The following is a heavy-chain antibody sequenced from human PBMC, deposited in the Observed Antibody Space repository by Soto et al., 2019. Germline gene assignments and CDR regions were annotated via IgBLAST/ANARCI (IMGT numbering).Heavy chain of an antibody. CDR2: IFSNDEK. CDR1: GGSISSVGYY. D-gene: IGHD5-12*01. CDR3: ARIPRDGYILPADY. J-gene: IGHJ4*02. Sequence: ETLSLTCTVSGGSISSVGYYWSWIRQPPGKALEWLAHIFSNDEKSYSTSLKSRLTISKDTSKSQVVLTMTNMDPVDTATYYCARIPRDGYILPADYWGQGTLVTVSS. V-gene: IGHV2-26*01.